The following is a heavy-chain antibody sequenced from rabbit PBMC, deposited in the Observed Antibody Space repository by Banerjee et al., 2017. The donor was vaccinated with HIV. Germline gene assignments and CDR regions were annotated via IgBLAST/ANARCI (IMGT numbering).Heavy chain of an antibody. Sequence: QEQLEESGGDLVKPEGSLTLTCTASGFSFSNGYVMCWVRQAPGKGLEWIACIYAGSRGNTYYASWAKGRFTISKASSTTVTLQMTSLTAADTATYFCARDLAGVVGWNLNLWGPGTLVTVS. CDR2: IYAGSRGNT. D-gene: IGHD4-1*01. CDR1: GFSFSNGYV. J-gene: IGHJ4*01. CDR3: ARDLAGVVGWNLNL. V-gene: IGHV1S45*01.